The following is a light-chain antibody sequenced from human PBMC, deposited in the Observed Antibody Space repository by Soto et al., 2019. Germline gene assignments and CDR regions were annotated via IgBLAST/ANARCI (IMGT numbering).Light chain of an antibody. V-gene: IGLV2-14*03. J-gene: IGLJ2*01. Sequence: QSVLTQPASVSGSPGQSITISCTGTSNDVGCYNYVSWYQQHPGKVPRLMIYDVSNRPSGVSNRFSGSKSGNTASLTISGLQAEDEADYYCSSYTSSNTPIFGGGTKVTVL. CDR2: DVS. CDR1: SNDVGCYNY. CDR3: SSYTSSNTPI.